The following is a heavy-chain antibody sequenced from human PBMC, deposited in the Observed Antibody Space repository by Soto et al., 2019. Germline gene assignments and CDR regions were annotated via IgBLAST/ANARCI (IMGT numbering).Heavy chain of an antibody. CDR1: GGSISNSDYY. CDR2: IYYSRSI. V-gene: IGHV4-39*01. CDR3: VSRKREEDCSANSCYVTH. Sequence: QLQLQESGPGLVKPSETLSLTCTVSGGSISNSDYYWGWIRQPPGEGLEWIGSIYYSRSIYYNPSLKSRVAISVDTSRNQFSLRVTSVTAADTAVYYCVSRKREEDCSANSCYVTHWGQGTLVTVSS. J-gene: IGHJ4*02. D-gene: IGHD2-2*01.